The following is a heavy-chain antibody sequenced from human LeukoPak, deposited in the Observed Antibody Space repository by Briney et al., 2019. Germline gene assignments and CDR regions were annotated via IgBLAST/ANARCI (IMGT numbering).Heavy chain of an antibody. Sequence: PGGSLRLSCAASGFTVSANYMNWGRHAQATGLEWVSVVYSSGHTYYADSVKGRFTISRDNSKNTLYLQMNSLRPEDTAVYYCARATFWSGYQRDSWYMDVWGKGTPVTVFS. J-gene: IGHJ6*03. D-gene: IGHD3-3*01. CDR2: VYSSGHT. CDR3: ARATFWSGYQRDSWYMDV. V-gene: IGHV3-66*03. CDR1: GFTVSANY.